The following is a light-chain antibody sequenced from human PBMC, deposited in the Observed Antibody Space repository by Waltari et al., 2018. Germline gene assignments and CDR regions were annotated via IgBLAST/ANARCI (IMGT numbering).Light chain of an antibody. CDR3: SSYTSSSTWV. V-gene: IGLV2-14*01. Sequence: QSALTQPASVSGSPGQSLSLSCTGTSSELGVSNYVSWYQQHPGKAPKLMIYEVSNRPSGVSNRFSGSKSDNTASLTISGLQAEDEADYYCSSYTSSSTWVFGGGTKLTVL. CDR1: SSELGVSNY. J-gene: IGLJ3*02. CDR2: EVS.